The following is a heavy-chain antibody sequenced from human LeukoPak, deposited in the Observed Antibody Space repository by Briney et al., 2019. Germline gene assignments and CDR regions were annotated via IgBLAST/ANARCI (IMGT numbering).Heavy chain of an antibody. CDR3: VRDPCGSRGY. J-gene: IGHJ4*02. CDR1: GFSYSDYY. V-gene: IGHV3-11*01. CDR2: ISDSGSTI. D-gene: IGHD2-15*01. Sequence: PGGSLRLSCAASGFSYSDYYMSWIRQAPGKGPEWVSHISDSGSTINYSDSVKGRFTISRDNTKKSLFLQMNSLRAEDTAVYYCVRDPCGSRGYWGQGTLVTVSS.